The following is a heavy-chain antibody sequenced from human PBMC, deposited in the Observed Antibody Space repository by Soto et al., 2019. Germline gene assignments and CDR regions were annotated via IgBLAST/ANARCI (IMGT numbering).Heavy chain of an antibody. CDR2: LDYSGNT. V-gene: IGHV4-61*01. CDR3: ARYTSILRGGRIDY. J-gene: IGHJ4*02. CDR1: GGSVSSGRLY. D-gene: IGHD3-10*01. Sequence: PSETLSLTCSVSGGSVSSGRLYWSWIRQPPGKALECIGYLDYSGNTNYNPSLKSRVTISLDTSKNQFPLRLSSVIATDTAVYFCARYTSILRGGRIDYWGQGTLVTVSS.